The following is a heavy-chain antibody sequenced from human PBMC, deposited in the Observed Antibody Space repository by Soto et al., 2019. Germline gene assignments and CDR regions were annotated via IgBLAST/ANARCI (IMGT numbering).Heavy chain of an antibody. J-gene: IGHJ6*02. CDR2: IRRKANSYTT. Sequence: EVQLVESGGGLVQPGGSLRLSCAASGLIFSDYHMDWVRQAPGKGLEWVGRIRRKANSYTTEYAASVKGRFTISRDDSKNSLYLQMNSLKSEDTAVYYCAMLGGWSGGSSGMEVWGQGTTVTVYS. D-gene: IGHD6-19*01. CDR1: GLIFSDYH. V-gene: IGHV3-72*01. CDR3: AMLGGWSGGSSGMEV.